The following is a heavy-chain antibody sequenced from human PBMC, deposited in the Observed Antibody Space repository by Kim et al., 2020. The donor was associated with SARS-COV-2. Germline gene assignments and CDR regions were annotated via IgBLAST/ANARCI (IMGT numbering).Heavy chain of an antibody. CDR3: ARGGAHFDWLFTIDY. V-gene: IGHV3-30*04. J-gene: IGHJ4*01. Sequence: GGSLRLSCAASGFTFSSYAMHWVRQAPGKGLEWVAVISYDGSNKYYADSVKGRFTTSRDNSKNTLYLQMNSLRAEDTAVYYCARGGAHFDWLFTIDYWG. CDR1: GFTFSSYA. CDR2: ISYDGSNK. D-gene: IGHD3-9*01.